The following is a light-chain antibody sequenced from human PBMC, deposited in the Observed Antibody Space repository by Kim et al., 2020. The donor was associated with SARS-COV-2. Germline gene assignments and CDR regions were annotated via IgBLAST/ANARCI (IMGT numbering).Light chain of an antibody. CDR1: QTVRTC. V-gene: IGKV3-11*01. Sequence: SWSAGERATLSCRASQTVRTCLAWYQQRPGQAPRLLIYDASSRASDTPDRFSGSGSETDFILTNSRLEPEDFAVYYCQQCATSSTFGQGTKVEIK. CDR2: DAS. CDR3: QQCATSST. J-gene: IGKJ1*01.